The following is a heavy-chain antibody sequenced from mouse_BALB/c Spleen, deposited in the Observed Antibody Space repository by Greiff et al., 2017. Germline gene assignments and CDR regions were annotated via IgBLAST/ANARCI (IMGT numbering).Heavy chain of an antibody. D-gene: IGHD2-3*01. V-gene: IGHV1-82*01. Sequence: VQLQESGPELVKPGASVKISCKASGYAFSSSWMNWVKQRPGQGLEWIGRIYPGDGDTNYNGKFKGKATLTADKSSSTAYMQLSSLTSVDSAVYFCARYDGYSFDYWGQGTTLTVSS. CDR1: GYAFSSSW. J-gene: IGHJ2*01. CDR3: ARYDGYSFDY. CDR2: IYPGDGDT.